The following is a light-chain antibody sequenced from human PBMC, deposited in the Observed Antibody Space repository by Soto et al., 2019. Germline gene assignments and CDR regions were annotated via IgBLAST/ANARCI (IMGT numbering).Light chain of an antibody. CDR1: QSVSYF. J-gene: IGKJ1*01. V-gene: IGKV3-11*01. CDR2: DAS. Sequence: DIVLTQSPATLSLSPGERSTLSFRASQSVSYFLAWYQQKPGQAPRLLIYDASNRATGIPARFSGSGSGTDFTLTISSLEPEDFAVYYCQQRRIPRTFCQGTMV. CDR3: QQRRIPRT.